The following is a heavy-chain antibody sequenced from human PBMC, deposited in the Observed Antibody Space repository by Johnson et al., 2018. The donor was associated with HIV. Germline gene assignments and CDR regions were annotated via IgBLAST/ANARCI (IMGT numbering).Heavy chain of an antibody. CDR3: AKGRIEKYPIEGDAFDI. V-gene: IGHV3-23*04. CDR2: INNSGDYT. Sequence: VQLVESGGGVVQPGGSLRLSCAASGFTVSSYWMHWVRQAPGKGLEWVSIINNSGDYTYYADSVKGRFTISRDNPKNTLYLQMNSLRAEDTAVYYWAKGRIEKYPIEGDAFDIWGQGTMVTVSS. D-gene: IGHD2-2*02. J-gene: IGHJ3*02. CDR1: GFTVSSYW.